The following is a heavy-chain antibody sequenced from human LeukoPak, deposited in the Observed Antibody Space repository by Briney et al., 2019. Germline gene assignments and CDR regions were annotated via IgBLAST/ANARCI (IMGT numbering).Heavy chain of an antibody. CDR2: INPSGGTT. J-gene: IGHJ4*02. D-gene: IGHD3-3*01. Sequence: ASVKVSCKASGYTFTNYYVHWVRQAPGQGLEWMGIINPSGGTTSYAQKFQGRVTMARDTSTTTVYVELSSLRSEDTAVYYCARTYYDFWSGYYRLPNWGQGTLVTVSS. CDR3: ARTYYDFWSGYYRLPN. CDR1: GYTFTNYY. V-gene: IGHV1-46*01.